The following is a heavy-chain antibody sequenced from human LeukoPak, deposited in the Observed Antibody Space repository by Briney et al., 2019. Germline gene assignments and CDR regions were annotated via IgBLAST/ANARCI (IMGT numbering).Heavy chain of an antibody. Sequence: GGSLRRSCAASGFPFSSYAMYWVRQAPGKGLVWVARIHGDGDNISYADSVRGRFTISRDNAKDTLYLHMNSLSPEDTAVYYCARAQVGAPTDLWGQGTLVTVSS. D-gene: IGHD1-26*01. CDR3: ARAQVGAPTDL. CDR2: IHGDGDNI. J-gene: IGHJ5*02. CDR1: GFPFSSYA. V-gene: IGHV3-74*01.